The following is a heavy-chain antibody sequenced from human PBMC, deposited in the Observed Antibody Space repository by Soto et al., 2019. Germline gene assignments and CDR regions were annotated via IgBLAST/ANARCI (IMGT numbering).Heavy chain of an antibody. Sequence: QVQLVQSGAEEKKPGASVKVSCKASGYTFTSYAMHWVRQAPGQRLEWMGWINAGNGNTKYSQKFEGRVTITRDTSSSTDYMELSSQRAEDTAVYYCARDGLWFVEFSLGYWGQGTLVTVSS. CDR3: ARDGLWFVEFSLGY. J-gene: IGHJ4*02. CDR2: INAGNGNT. V-gene: IGHV1-3*05. D-gene: IGHD3-10*01. CDR1: GYTFTSYA.